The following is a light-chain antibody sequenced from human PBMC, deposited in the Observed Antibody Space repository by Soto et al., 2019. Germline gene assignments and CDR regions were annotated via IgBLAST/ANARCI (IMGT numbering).Light chain of an antibody. CDR2: WAS. V-gene: IGKV4-1*01. CDR1: QSVLYSSNNKNY. Sequence: DIVMTQSPDSLTASLGERATINCKTSQSVLYSSNNKNYLTWYQQKPGQPPKLLIYWASTRESGVPDRFSGSGSGTDFTLTISSLQAEDVALYYCQQYYSIPYTFGQGTKLEIK. CDR3: QQYYSIPYT. J-gene: IGKJ2*01.